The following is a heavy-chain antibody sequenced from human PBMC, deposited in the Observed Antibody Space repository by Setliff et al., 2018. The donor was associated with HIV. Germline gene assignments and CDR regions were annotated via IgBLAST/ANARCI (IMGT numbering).Heavy chain of an antibody. J-gene: IGHJ4*02. CDR2: IYHSGNT. D-gene: IGHD6-19*01. Sequence: SETLSLTCSVSGGPITSNTYFWDWNRQAPGKGLEWIGSIYHSGNTYYNPSLKSRVSISVDTSKRQFSLKLTSVTAGDSALYYCARRRGQKATGWYYFDFWGQGALVTVSS. CDR3: ARRRGQKATGWYYFDF. V-gene: IGHV4-39*01. CDR1: GGPITSNTYF.